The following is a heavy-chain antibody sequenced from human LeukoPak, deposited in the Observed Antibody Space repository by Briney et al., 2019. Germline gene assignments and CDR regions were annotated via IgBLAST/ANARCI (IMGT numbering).Heavy chain of an antibody. D-gene: IGHD6-19*01. V-gene: IGHV1-8*01. CDR1: GYTFTSYD. CDR2: MNPNSGNT. Sequence: ASVKVSCKASGYTFTSYDINWVRQATGQGLEWMGWMNPNSGNTGYARKFQGRVTMTRNTSISTAYMELSSLRSEDTAVYYCARGSYSSGWQSHDYWGQGTLVTVSS. J-gene: IGHJ4*02. CDR3: ARGSYSSGWQSHDY.